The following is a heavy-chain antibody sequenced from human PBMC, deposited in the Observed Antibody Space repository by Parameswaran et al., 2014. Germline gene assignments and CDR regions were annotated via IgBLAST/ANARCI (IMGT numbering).Heavy chain of an antibody. CDR3: VGAFLGF. V-gene: IGHV3-15*04. CDR2: IASKADGGAT. J-gene: IGHJ4*02. D-gene: IGHD3-16*01. Sequence: VRQAPGKGLEWVGHIASKADGGATSYAASVRGRFTISRDDSRNTVYLQMTSLRTDDTAVYYCVGAFLGFWGQGTLVTVSS.